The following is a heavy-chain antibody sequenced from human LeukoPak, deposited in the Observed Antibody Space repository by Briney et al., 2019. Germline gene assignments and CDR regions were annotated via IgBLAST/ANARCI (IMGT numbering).Heavy chain of an antibody. CDR3: AGERGYSYGSFDY. J-gene: IGHJ4*02. V-gene: IGHV4-59*01. D-gene: IGHD5-18*01. CDR2: IYYRGST. CDR1: GGSISSYY. Sequence: SETLSLTCTVSGGSISSYYWSWIRQPPGKGLEWIGYIYYRGSTNYNPSLKSRVTISVDTSKNQFSLKLSSVTAADTAVYYCAGERGYSYGSFDYWGQGTLATVSS.